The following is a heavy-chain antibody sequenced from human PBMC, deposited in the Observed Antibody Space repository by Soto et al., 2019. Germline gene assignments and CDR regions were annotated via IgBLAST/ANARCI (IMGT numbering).Heavy chain of an antibody. Sequence: KTGGSLRLSCAASGFTFSDYYMSWIRQAPGKGLEWVSYISSSGSTIYYADSVKGRFTISRDNAKNSLYLQMNSLRAEDTAVYYCARGVEPELPNDAFDIWGQGTMVTVSS. CDR3: ARGVEPELPNDAFDI. CDR2: ISSSGSTI. J-gene: IGHJ3*02. D-gene: IGHD1-7*01. V-gene: IGHV3-11*01. CDR1: GFTFSDYY.